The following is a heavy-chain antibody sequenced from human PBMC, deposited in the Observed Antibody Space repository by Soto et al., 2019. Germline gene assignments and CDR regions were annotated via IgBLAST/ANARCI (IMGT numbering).Heavy chain of an antibody. CDR1: GIPLSAYW. J-gene: IGHJ4*02. Sequence: EVQLVESGGGLVQPGGSLRLSCADSGIPLSAYWMHWVRQVPGKGLEWIARINEDGRSTSYMDSVKGRFTISRDNARDTMYLQMNRLRVEDTAVYYYARGWVELLPRQPPSDYWGQGTLVTVSS. V-gene: IGHV3-74*01. CDR3: ARGWVELLPRQPPSDY. CDR2: INEDGRST. D-gene: IGHD2-15*01.